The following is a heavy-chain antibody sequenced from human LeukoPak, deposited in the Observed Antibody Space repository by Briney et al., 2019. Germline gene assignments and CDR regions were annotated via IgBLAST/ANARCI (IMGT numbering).Heavy chain of an antibody. D-gene: IGHD3-22*01. Sequence: GGSLRLSCAASGFTFSSYSMNWVRQAPGKGLEWVSSISSSSSYIYYADSVKGRFTISRDNAKNSLYLQVNSLRAEDTAVYYCARGSYDSSGYYYVKHYYYMDVWGKGTTVTVSS. CDR1: GFTFSSYS. CDR2: ISSSSSYI. CDR3: ARGSYDSSGYYYVKHYYYMDV. V-gene: IGHV3-21*01. J-gene: IGHJ6*03.